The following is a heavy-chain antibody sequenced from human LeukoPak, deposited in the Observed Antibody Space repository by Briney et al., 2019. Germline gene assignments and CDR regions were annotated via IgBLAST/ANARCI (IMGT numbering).Heavy chain of an antibody. CDR1: GYTXTELS. CDR3: ATAYGDYVDY. D-gene: IGHD4/OR15-4a*01. V-gene: IGHV1-24*01. CDR2: FDPEDGET. Sequence: ASVKVSCKVSGYTXTELSMHGVRQAPGKGLEWMGGFDPEDGETIYAQKFQGRVTMTEDTSTDTAYMELSSLRSEDTAVYYCATAYGDYVDYWGQGTLVTVST. J-gene: IGHJ4*02.